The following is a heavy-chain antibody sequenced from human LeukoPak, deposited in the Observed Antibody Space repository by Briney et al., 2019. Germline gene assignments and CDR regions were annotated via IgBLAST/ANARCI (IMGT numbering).Heavy chain of an antibody. CDR1: GLTLRNYW. Sequence: GGSLRLSCVDSGLTLRNYWMTWVRQAPGKGLEWLANINQDSSDIHYVDSVRGRFTISRDNAENSVYLQMNSLRAEDTALYYCATHNNWRLEYRGQGTLVTVSS. CDR2: INQDSSDI. V-gene: IGHV3-7*05. D-gene: IGHD1-20*01. J-gene: IGHJ4*02. CDR3: ATHNNWRLEY.